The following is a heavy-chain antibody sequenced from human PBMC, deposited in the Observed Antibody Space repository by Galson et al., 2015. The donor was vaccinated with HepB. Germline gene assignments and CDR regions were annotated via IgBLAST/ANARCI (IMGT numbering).Heavy chain of an antibody. CDR1: GFTFSDYY. D-gene: IGHD3-10*01. CDR3: ARQGEDYGSGSYLNY. J-gene: IGHJ4*02. CDR2: ISSSSSYT. Sequence: SLRLSCAASGFTFSDYYMSWIRQAPGKGLEWVSYISSSSSYTNYADSVKGRLTISRDNAKNSLYLQMNSLRAEDTAVYYCARQGEDYGSGSYLNYWGQGTLVTVSS. V-gene: IGHV3-11*06.